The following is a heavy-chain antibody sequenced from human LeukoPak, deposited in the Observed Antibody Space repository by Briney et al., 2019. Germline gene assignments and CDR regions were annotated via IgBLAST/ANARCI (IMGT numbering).Heavy chain of an antibody. Sequence: PSETLSLTCTVSGGSISSYYWSWIRQPPGKGLEWIGYIYYSGSTNYNPSLKSRVTISVDTSKNQFSLKLSSVTAADTAVYYCAREGSWGYCCGGSCYEVTRRAFDIWGQGTMVTVSS. D-gene: IGHD2-15*01. J-gene: IGHJ3*02. V-gene: IGHV4-59*01. CDR3: AREGSWGYCCGGSCYEVTRRAFDI. CDR1: GGSISSYY. CDR2: IYYSGST.